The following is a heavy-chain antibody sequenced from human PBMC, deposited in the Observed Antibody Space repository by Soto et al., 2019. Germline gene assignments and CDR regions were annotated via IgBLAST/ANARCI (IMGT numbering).Heavy chain of an antibody. CDR1: GYTFTSYG. D-gene: IGHD3-10*01. Sequence: ASVKVSCKASGYTFTSYGISWVRQAPGQGLEWMGWISAYNGNTNYAQKLQGRVTMTTDTSTSTAYMELRSLRSDDTAVYYCAKKGFYGSGTTGWFDPWGQGTLVTVSS. CDR2: ISAYNGNT. J-gene: IGHJ5*02. V-gene: IGHV1-18*01. CDR3: AKKGFYGSGTTGWFDP.